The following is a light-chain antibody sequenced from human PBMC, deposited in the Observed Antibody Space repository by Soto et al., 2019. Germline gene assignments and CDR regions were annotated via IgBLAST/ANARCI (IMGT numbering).Light chain of an antibody. CDR2: KAS. J-gene: IGKJ1*01. V-gene: IGKV1-5*03. CDR1: QTFSNW. CDR3: QHYNSYSEA. Sequence: EIRMTQSASTLSGSVGDRVNIXCRASQTFSNWFDWYQQKPGKAPKLLIYKASTLKSGGPSRFSGSGSGTEFTRTISSLQPDDFTTYYGQHYNSYSEAFGQGTKVDIK.